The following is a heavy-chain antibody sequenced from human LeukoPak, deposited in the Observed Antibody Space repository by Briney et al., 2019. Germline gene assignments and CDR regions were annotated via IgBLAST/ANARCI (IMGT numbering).Heavy chain of an antibody. CDR3: ARGPRSYSTSWYSDS. J-gene: IGHJ4*02. CDR2: ISAYNGKT. Sequence: ASVKVSCKASGYTFTNYGFSWVRQAPGQGLEWMGWISAYNGKTYYAQKLQVRVTMTTDTSTSTAYMELRSLRSDDRAVFYCARGPRSYSTSWYSDSWGQGTLVTVSS. CDR1: GYTFTNYG. V-gene: IGHV1-18*01. D-gene: IGHD2-2*02.